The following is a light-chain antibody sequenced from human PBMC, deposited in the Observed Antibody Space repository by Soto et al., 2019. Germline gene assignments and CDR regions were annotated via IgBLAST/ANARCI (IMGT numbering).Light chain of an antibody. V-gene: IGLV1-44*01. J-gene: IGLJ1*01. CDR2: SSD. CDR1: SSNIGSNT. CDR3: AAWDASMKGYV. Sequence: QSVLTQPPSASGIPGQRVTISCSGSSSNIGSNTVDWYRQLPGTAPKLLINSSDQRPSGGPDRFSGSKSGTAASLAISGLQSEDEADYYCAAWDASMKGYVFGTGTKLTVL.